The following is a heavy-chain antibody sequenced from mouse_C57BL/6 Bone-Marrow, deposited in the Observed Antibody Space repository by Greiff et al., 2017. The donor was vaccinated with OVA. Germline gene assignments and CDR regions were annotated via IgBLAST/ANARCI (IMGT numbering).Heavy chain of an antibody. CDR1: GFTFSSYA. D-gene: IGHD2-4*01. J-gene: IGHJ3*01. V-gene: IGHV5-4*01. Sequence: VQLKESGGGLVKPGGSLKLSCAASGFTFSSYAMSWVRQTPEKRLEWVATISDGGSYTYYPDNVKGRFTISRDNAKNNLYLQMSHLKSEDTAMYYCARDGDYDWFAYWGQGTLVTVSA. CDR2: ISDGGSYT. CDR3: ARDGDYDWFAY.